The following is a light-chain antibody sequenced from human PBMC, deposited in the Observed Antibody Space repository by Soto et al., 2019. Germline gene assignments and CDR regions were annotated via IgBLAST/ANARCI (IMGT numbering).Light chain of an antibody. CDR3: LQYFNWPLTWT. CDR2: GAS. J-gene: IGKJ3*01. V-gene: IGKV3-15*01. CDR1: QSIRTN. Sequence: EIVLTQSPATLSVSAGGTVTLSCRASQSIRTNVAWYQQIPGQAPMLLVYGASTRATGVPARFSGSGSGIEFTLTISTLQSEDSAFYYSLQYFNWPLTWTFGPGTKVQIK.